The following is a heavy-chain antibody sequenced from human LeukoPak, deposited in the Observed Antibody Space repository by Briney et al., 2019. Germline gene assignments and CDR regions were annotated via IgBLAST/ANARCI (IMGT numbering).Heavy chain of an antibody. Sequence: GGSLRLSCAASGFTFSSYAVSWVRQAPGKGLEWVSAISGSGGSTYYADSVKGRFTISRDNSKNTLYLQMNSLRAEDTAVYYCASPIWFGESGGYWGQGTLVTVSS. J-gene: IGHJ4*02. CDR1: GFTFSSYA. V-gene: IGHV3-23*01. CDR3: ASPIWFGESGGY. D-gene: IGHD3-10*01. CDR2: ISGSGGST.